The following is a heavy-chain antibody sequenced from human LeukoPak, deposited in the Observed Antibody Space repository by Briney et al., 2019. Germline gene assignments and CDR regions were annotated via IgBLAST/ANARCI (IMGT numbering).Heavy chain of an antibody. CDR1: GFTFSSYG. D-gene: IGHD3-3*01. J-gene: IGHJ4*02. CDR2: IRYDGSNK. Sequence: GGSLRLSCAASGFTFSSYGMHWVRQAPGKGLEWVAFIRYDGSNKYYADSVKGRFTISRDNSKDTLYLQMNSLRAEYTAVYYCAKDPGVLNYDFWSGYDFDYWGQGTLVTVSS. V-gene: IGHV3-30*02. CDR3: AKDPGVLNYDFWSGYDFDY.